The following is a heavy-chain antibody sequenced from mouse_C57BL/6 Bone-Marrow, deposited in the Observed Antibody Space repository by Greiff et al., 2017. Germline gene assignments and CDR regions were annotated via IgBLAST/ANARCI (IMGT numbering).Heavy chain of an antibody. CDR1: GYTFTSSW. V-gene: IGHV1-69*01. CDR2: IDPSDSYT. D-gene: IGHD1-1*01. J-gene: IGHJ1*03. Sequence: QVQLQQPGAELVMPGASVKLSCKASGYTFTSSWMHWVKQRPGQGLEWIGEIDPSDSYTNYNQKFKGKSTLTVDKSSSTAYMQLSRLTSEDSAVYYCARMRYYGSRGDFDVWGTGTTVTVSS. CDR3: ARMRYYGSRGDFDV.